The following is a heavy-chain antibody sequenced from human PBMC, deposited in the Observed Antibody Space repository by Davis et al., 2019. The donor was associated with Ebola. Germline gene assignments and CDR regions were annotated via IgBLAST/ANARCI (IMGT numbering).Heavy chain of an antibody. CDR2: INHSGST. Sequence: SETLSLTCAVYGGSFSGYYWSWIRQPPGKGLEWIGEINHSGSTNYNPSLKSRVTISVDTSRNQFSLKLSSVTAADTAVYYCARGRWFDPWGQGTLVTVSS. J-gene: IGHJ5*02. V-gene: IGHV4-34*01. CDR3: ARGRWFDP. CDR1: GGSFSGYY.